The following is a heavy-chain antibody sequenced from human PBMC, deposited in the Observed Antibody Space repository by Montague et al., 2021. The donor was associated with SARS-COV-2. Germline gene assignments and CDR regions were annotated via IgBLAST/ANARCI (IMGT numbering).Heavy chain of an antibody. V-gene: IGHV4-34*01. CDR1: GGSFSDYH. Sequence: SETLSLTCAVYGGSFSDYHWTWIRQSPGGGLEWIGQINYGGSNKYNPSLRSRVTISIDTSKNQFSLKLTSVTAADTAVYYCARGAHGYWGQGTLVTVSS. CDR3: ARGAHGY. J-gene: IGHJ4*02. CDR2: INYGGSN.